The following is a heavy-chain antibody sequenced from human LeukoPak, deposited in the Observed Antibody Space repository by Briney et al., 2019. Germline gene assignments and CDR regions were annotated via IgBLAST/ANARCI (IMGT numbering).Heavy chain of an antibody. CDR2: ISSSGSTI. D-gene: IGHD5-24*01. Sequence: PGGSLRLSCAASRFTFSSYEMNWVRQAPGKGLEWVSYISSSGSTIYYADSVKGRFTISRDNAKNSLYLQMNSLRAEDTAVYYCARVDGYTDSFDYWGQGTLVTVSS. J-gene: IGHJ4*02. CDR3: ARVDGYTDSFDY. V-gene: IGHV3-48*03. CDR1: RFTFSSYE.